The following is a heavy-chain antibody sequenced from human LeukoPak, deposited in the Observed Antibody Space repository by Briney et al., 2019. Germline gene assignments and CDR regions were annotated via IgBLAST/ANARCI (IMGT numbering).Heavy chain of an antibody. CDR1: GGSISSYY. Sequence: SETLSLTCAVSGGSISSYYWSWNRQPPGTGLEWIGYIYYSGSTNYNPSLKSRVTISVDTSKNQFSLKLSSVTAADTAVYYCARAYSSGWTLDYWGQGTLVTVSS. D-gene: IGHD6-19*01. V-gene: IGHV4-59*01. CDR2: IYYSGST. CDR3: ARAYSSGWTLDY. J-gene: IGHJ4*02.